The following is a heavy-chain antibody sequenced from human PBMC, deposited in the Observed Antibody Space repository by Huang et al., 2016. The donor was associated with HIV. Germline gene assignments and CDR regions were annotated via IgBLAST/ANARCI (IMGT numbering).Heavy chain of an antibody. CDR1: GGSIISKYHH. CDR2: IYHSGST. J-gene: IGHJ3*02. Sequence: QVQLEESGPGLVKPSETLSLTCTVSGGSIISKYHHGGWIRQPPGKRLEWIGSIYHSGSTHYNPSLKSRVTIAVDTSGNHFFLRLRSTIAADTAVYYCARHQAYGYYFRGFDIWGQGAIVTVSS. CDR3: ARHQAYGYYFRGFDI. V-gene: IGHV4-39*01. D-gene: IGHD5-18*01.